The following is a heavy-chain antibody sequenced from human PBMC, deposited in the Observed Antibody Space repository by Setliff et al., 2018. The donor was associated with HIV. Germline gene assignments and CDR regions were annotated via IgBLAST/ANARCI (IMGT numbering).Heavy chain of an antibody. J-gene: IGHJ5*02. CDR1: GGSFSGYY. Sequence: PSETLSLTCAVYGGSFSGYYWSWIRQPPGKGLEWIGEINHSGSTNYNPSLKSRVTISVDTSKNQLSLKLNSVTATDTAVYYCAKRTFGSGRLDPWGQGTLVTVSS. V-gene: IGHV4-34*01. CDR2: INHSGST. D-gene: IGHD3-16*01. CDR3: AKRTFGSGRLDP.